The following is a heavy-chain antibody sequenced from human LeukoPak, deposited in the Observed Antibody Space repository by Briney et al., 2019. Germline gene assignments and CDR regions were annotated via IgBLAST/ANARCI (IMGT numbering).Heavy chain of an antibody. CDR3: ASRATRDYGGNPFDY. CDR2: IYHSGST. V-gene: IGHV4-30-2*01. J-gene: IGHJ4*02. D-gene: IGHD4-23*01. Sequence: SETLSLTCAVSGGSISSGGYSWSWIRQPPGKGLEWIGYIYHSGSTYYNPSLKSRVTISVDRSKNQFSLKLSSVTASDTAVYYCASRATRDYGGNPFDYWGQGTLVTVSS. CDR1: GGSISSGGYS.